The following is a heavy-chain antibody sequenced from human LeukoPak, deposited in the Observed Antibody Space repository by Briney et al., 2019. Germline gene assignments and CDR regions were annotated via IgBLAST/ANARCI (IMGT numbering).Heavy chain of an antibody. J-gene: IGHJ4*02. D-gene: IGHD3-22*01. CDR3: ARWDSSGCLDY. CDR1: GLTFSDYY. V-gene: IGHV3-11*01. Sequence: GGSLRLSCPPSGLTFSDYYMSWIRQAPGKGLQWVSYISSSSTTIYYADSVKGRFTISRDNAKNSLYLQMNSLRAEDTAVYFCARWDSSGCLDYWGQGTLVTVSS. CDR2: ISSSSTTI.